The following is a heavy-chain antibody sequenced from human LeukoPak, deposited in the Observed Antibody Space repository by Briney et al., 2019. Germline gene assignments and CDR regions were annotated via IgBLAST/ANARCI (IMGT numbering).Heavy chain of an antibody. V-gene: IGHV4-34*01. CDR3: SRQVVGNDY. CDR1: GESSFSNYY. Sequence: SETLSLTCAVYGESSFSNYYWSWIRQTPGGALEWIGEINHSGYTNYNTSLKSRVTLSIDTSKNQFSLRLNSVTAADTAVYYCSRQVVGNDYWGQGTLVTVSS. CDR2: INHSGYT. J-gene: IGHJ4*02. D-gene: IGHD3-22*01.